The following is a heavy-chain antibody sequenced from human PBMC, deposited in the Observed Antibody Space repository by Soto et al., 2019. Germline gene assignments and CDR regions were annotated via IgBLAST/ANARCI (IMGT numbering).Heavy chain of an antibody. J-gene: IGHJ6*03. CDR3: VRGNRGGRISYYCDFEDV. D-gene: IGHD3-10*01. CDR1: GYTFTSYS. CDR2: ISAYNGNT. Sequence: RVSCKASGYTFTSYSISWVRQAPGQGLEWMGWISAYNGNTNYAQKLQGRVTMTTDTSTSTAYMELRSLRSADPAVYYFVRGNRGGRISYYCDFEDVWGKGTMVTVSS. V-gene: IGHV1-18*01.